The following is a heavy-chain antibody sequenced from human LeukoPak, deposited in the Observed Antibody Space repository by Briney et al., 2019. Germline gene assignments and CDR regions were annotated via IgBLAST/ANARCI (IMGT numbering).Heavy chain of an antibody. D-gene: IGHD3-22*01. Sequence: SETLSLTCTVSGDSISNYYWSWIRQPPGKGLEWIGYIRYSGSANYNPSLRSRVTTSIDTSKNQFLLKLSSVTAADTAVYHCARLVYDSRGYYFDYWGQGTLVIVSS. CDR1: GDSISNYY. CDR3: ARLVYDSRGYYFDY. V-gene: IGHV4-59*08. CDR2: IRYSGSA. J-gene: IGHJ4*02.